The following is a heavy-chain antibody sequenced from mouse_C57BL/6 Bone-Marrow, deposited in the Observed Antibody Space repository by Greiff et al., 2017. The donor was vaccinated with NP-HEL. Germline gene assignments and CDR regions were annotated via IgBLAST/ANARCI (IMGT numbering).Heavy chain of an antibody. Sequence: QVQLQQSGPELVKPGASVKISCKASGYTFTDYYINWVKQRPGQGLEWIGWIFPGSGSTYYNEKFKGKATLTVDKSSSTAYMLLSSLTSEDSAVYFCARSSHYYGSSYNAMDYWGQGTSVTVSS. J-gene: IGHJ4*01. CDR2: IFPGSGST. CDR3: ARSSHYYGSSYNAMDY. D-gene: IGHD1-1*01. CDR1: GYTFTDYY. V-gene: IGHV1-75*01.